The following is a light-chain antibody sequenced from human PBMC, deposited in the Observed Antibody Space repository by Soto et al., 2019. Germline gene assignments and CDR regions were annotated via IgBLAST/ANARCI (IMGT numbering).Light chain of an antibody. CDR3: QQCFWHWT. CDR2: GAS. J-gene: IGKJ1*01. V-gene: IGKV1-5*01. CDR1: QSISRW. Sequence: DIQMTQSPSTLSASVGDRVTITCWASQSISRWLAWYQQKPGKAPKLLIHGASNLESGVPSRFSGSGSGTEFTLTINSLQPDDFATYYCQQCFWHWTFGQGTKVDIK.